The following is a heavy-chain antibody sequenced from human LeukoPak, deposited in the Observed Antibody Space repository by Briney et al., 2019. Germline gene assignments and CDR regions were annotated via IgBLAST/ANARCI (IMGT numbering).Heavy chain of an antibody. CDR2: ISGSGGST. Sequence: PGRSLRLSCAASGFTFSSYAMSWVRQAPGKGLEWVSAISGSGGSTYYADSVKRRFTISRDNSKNTLYLQMNSLRAEDTAVYYCAKDLEPAAMSYYMDVWGKGTTVTVSS. D-gene: IGHD2-2*01. CDR1: GFTFSSYA. V-gene: IGHV3-23*01. CDR3: AKDLEPAAMSYYMDV. J-gene: IGHJ6*03.